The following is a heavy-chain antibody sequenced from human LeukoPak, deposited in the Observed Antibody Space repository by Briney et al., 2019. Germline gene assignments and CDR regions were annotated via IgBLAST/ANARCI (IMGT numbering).Heavy chain of an antibody. J-gene: IGHJ4*02. CDR1: RFTFSRYS. Sequence: PGGSLRLSYAASRFTFSRYSMNWVRQAPGKGLEWVSYISSSSSTMYYADSVKGRFTISRDSAKNSLYLQMNSLRVEDTAVYYCARDPYSGYDLQAFDYWGQGTLVTVS. CDR2: ISSSSSTM. D-gene: IGHD5-12*01. V-gene: IGHV3-48*01. CDR3: ARDPYSGYDLQAFDY.